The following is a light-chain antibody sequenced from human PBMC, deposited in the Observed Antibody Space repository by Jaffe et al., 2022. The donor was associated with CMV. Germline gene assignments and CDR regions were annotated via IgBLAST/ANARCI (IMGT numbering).Light chain of an antibody. CDR1: QSISRH. J-gene: IGKJ4*01. CDR3: QQTYTTPLT. CDR2: AAS. Sequence: DIQMTQSPYSLSASVGDRVTITCRASQSISRHLNWYQQQPGKAPKVLIYAASFLQSGVPSRFSGSGFGTDFTLTISSLQPEDFATYYCQQTYTTPLTFGGGTKLEI. V-gene: IGKV1-39*01.